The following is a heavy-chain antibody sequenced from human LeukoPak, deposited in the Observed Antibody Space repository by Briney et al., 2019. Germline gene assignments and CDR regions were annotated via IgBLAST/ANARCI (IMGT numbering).Heavy chain of an antibody. J-gene: IGHJ3*02. CDR1: GCSISSGGYY. V-gene: IGHV4-61*08. CDR2: IYYSGGT. Sequence: SETLSLTCAVSGCSISSGGYYWSWIRQPPGKGLEWIGYIYYSGGTNYNPSLKSRVAISVDTSKNQVSLRLSSVTAADTAVYYCARGGSIVGATPHDAFDIWGQGTVVTVS. CDR3: ARGGSIVGATPHDAFDI. D-gene: IGHD1-26*01.